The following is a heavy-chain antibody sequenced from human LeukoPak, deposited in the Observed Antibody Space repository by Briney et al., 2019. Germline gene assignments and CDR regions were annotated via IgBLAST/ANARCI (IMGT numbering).Heavy chain of an antibody. CDR2: IYYSGST. V-gene: IGHV4-31*03. J-gene: IGHJ6*03. Sequence: PSQTLSLTCTVSGGSISSGGYYWSCLRQHPGKGLEWIGYIYYSGSTYYNPSLKSRVTMSVDTSKNQFSLKLSSVTAADTAVYYCARGKQQLEYYMDVWGKGTTVTVSS. CDR3: ARGKQQLEYYMDV. CDR1: GGSISSGGYY. D-gene: IGHD6-13*01.